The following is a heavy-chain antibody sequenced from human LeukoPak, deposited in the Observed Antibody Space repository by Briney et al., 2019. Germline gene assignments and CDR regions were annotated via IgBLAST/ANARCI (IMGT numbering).Heavy chain of an antibody. Sequence: GGSLRLSCAASGFTVSTYYMTWVRQAPGKGLEWVAYIKPDGSEKYYVDSVKGRFTISRDNAKNSLYLQMSSLRTDDTAVYYCARGTYYYLYWGQGTLVTVSS. CDR3: ARGTYYYLY. CDR2: IKPDGSEK. CDR1: GFTVSTYY. V-gene: IGHV3-7*05. J-gene: IGHJ4*02.